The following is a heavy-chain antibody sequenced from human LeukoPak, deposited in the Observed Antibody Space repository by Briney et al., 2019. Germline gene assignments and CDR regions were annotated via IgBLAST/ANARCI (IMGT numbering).Heavy chain of an antibody. V-gene: IGHV3-30*02. CDR3: AKDGDITMIAY. J-gene: IGHJ4*02. CDR1: GFSFSSYG. CDR2: IPYDGGNK. Sequence: GGSLRLSCAASGFSFSSYGMHWVRQVPGKGLEWVAFIPYDGGNKFYADSVKGRFTLSRDSSKNTLYLQMNSLRAEDTAVYYCAKDGDITMIAYWGQGTLVTVSS. D-gene: IGHD3-22*01.